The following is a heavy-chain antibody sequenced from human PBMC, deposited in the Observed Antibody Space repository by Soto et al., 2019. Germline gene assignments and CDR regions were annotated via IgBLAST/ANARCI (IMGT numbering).Heavy chain of an antibody. CDR2: ISSSSSYI. CDR1: GFTFSSYS. J-gene: IGHJ5*02. D-gene: IGHD6-6*01. CDR3: ARDRIYSSSSVWFDP. Sequence: PGGSLRLSCAASGFTFSSYSMNWVRQAPGKGLEWVSSISSSSSYIYYADSVKGRFTISRDNAKNSLYPQMNSLRAEDTAVYYCARDRIYSSSSVWFDPWGQGTLVTVSS. V-gene: IGHV3-21*01.